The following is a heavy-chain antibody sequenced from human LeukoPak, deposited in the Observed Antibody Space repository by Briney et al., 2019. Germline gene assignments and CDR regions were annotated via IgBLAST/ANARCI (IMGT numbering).Heavy chain of an antibody. D-gene: IGHD6-13*01. CDR2: IWYDGSNK. V-gene: IGHV3-33*01. J-gene: IGHJ4*02. CDR3: ARDTRQGGIAAAAIDY. CDR1: GFTFSSYG. Sequence: GGSLRLSCAASGFTFSSYGMHWVRQAPGKGLEWVAVIWYDGSNKYYADSVKGRFTISRDNSKNTLYLQMNSLRAEDTAVYYCARDTRQGGIAAAAIDYWGQGTLVTVSS.